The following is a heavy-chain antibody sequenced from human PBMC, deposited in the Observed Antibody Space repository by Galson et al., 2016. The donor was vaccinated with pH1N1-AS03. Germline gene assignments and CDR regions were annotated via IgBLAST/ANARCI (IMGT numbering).Heavy chain of an antibody. J-gene: IGHJ3*02. CDR3: IKGGAASADFFDI. D-gene: IGHD3/OR15-3a*01. Sequence: SLRLSCAASGFTFSIYWMSWVRQAPGKSLEWVSSISWNSNKIDYADSVKGRFPISRDIAKNSLNLQMKSLRAEDAALYYCIKGGAASADFFDIWGQGTRVTVSS. CDR2: ISWNSNKI. CDR1: GFTFSIYW. V-gene: IGHV3-9*01.